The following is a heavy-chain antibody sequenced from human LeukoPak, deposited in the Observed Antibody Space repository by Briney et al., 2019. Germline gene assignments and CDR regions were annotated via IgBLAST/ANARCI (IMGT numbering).Heavy chain of an antibody. CDR3: AKAPVYDSSGYYSKGCFDY. CDR2: ISSSSSYI. D-gene: IGHD3-22*01. Sequence: GGSLRLSCAASGFTFSSYSMNWVRQAPGKGLEWVSSISSSSSYIYYADSVKGRFTISRDNAKNSLYLQMNSLRAEDTAVYYCAKAPVYDSSGYYSKGCFDYWGQGTLVTVSS. V-gene: IGHV3-21*04. CDR1: GFTFSSYS. J-gene: IGHJ4*02.